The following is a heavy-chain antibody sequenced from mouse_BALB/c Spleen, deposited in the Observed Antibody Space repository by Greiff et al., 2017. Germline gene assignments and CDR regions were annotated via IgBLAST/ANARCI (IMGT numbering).Heavy chain of an antibody. J-gene: IGHJ1*01. D-gene: IGHD5-5*01. CDR1: GFSLTSYG. Sequence: VKLMESGPSLVQPSQSLSITCTVSGFSLTSYGVHWVRQSPGKGLEWLGVIWSGGSTDYNAAFISRLSISKDNSKSQVFFKMNSLQANDTAIYYCARKRGLPGYFDVWGAGTTVTVSS. CDR2: IWSGGST. CDR3: ARKRGLPGYFDV. V-gene: IGHV2-2*02.